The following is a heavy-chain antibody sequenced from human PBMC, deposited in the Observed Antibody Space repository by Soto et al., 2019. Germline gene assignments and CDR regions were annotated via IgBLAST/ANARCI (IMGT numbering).Heavy chain of an antibody. CDR2: LSGSGTST. D-gene: IGHD6-19*01. V-gene: IGHV3-23*01. CDR1: GFSFVNYA. J-gene: IGHJ4*02. Sequence: EVQLLESGGGLVQPGGSLRLSCAASGFSFVNYAMNWVRQAPGKGLEWVSGLSGSGTSTYYADSVKGRFTISRDNSRDTLFLQMNSLTADDTAVYYCAMATTNGGWFDPFDSWGQGALVTVSS. CDR3: AMATTNGGWFDPFDS.